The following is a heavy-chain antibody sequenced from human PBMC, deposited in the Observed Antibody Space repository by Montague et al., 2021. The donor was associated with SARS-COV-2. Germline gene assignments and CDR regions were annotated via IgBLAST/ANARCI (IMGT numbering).Heavy chain of an antibody. CDR1: GFTVSNYY. CDR3: AREPAVGGEYYFDH. D-gene: IGHD6-19*01. Sequence: SLRLSCAVSGFTVSNYYMSWVRQAPGKGLECVSVIYIGGITYYADSVKGRFVISRDNSKNMLSLQMNSLRAEDTALYYCAREPAVGGEYYFDHWGQGTLVTVSS. J-gene: IGHJ4*02. CDR2: IYIGGIT. V-gene: IGHV3-66*01.